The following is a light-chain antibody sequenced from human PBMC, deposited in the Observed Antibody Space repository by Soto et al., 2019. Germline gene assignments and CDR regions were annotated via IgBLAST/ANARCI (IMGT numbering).Light chain of an antibody. J-gene: IGLJ1*01. CDR1: SSNLGANYD. CDR3: QSYDSSLSRI. CDR2: GIN. Sequence: QSVLTQPPSVSGAPGQGVTISCTGSSSNLGANYDVHWYQQLPGTAPKLLIYGINNRPSGVPDRFSGSKSGTSASLAITGLQAEDEADYYCQSYDSSLSRIFGTGTKVTVL. V-gene: IGLV1-40*01.